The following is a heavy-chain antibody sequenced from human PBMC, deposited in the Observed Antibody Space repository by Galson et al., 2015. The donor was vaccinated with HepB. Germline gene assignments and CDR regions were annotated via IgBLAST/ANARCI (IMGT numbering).Heavy chain of an antibody. CDR1: GFTFSSYG. D-gene: IGHD2-15*01. J-gene: IGHJ4*02. CDR3: AKDSGGSYY. V-gene: IGHV3-30*18. Sequence: SLRLSCAASGFTFSSYGMHWVRQAPGKGLEWVAVISYDGSNKYYADSVKGRFTISRDNSKNTLYLQMNSLRAEDTAVYYCAKDSGGSYYWGQGTLVTVSS. CDR2: ISYDGSNK.